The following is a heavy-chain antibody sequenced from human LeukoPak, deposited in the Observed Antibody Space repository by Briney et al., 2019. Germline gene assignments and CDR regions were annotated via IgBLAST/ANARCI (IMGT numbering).Heavy chain of an antibody. D-gene: IGHD1-14*01. J-gene: IGHJ4*02. Sequence: PGRSLRLSCAASGFTFSSYSMNWVRQAPGKGLEWVANIKQDGSEKYYVDSVKGRFTISRDNAKNSLYLQMNSLRAEDTAVYYCARRYFDYWGQGTLVTVSS. CDR1: GFTFSSYS. CDR3: ARRYFDY. V-gene: IGHV3-7*01. CDR2: IKQDGSEK.